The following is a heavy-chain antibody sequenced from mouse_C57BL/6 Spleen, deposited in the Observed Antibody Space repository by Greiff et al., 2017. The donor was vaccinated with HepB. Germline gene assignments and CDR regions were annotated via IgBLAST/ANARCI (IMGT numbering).Heavy chain of an antibody. CDR2: INPSNGGT. CDR1: GYTFPSYW. Sequence: QVQLQQPGTELVKPGASVKLSCNASGYTFPSYWMHWVKQRPEQSLEWIGNINPSNGGTNYNEKFKSKATLTVDKSSSTAYMQLSSLTSEDSAVYYCARSHYDYEAWFAYWGQGTLVTVSA. J-gene: IGHJ3*01. CDR3: ARSHYDYEAWFAY. V-gene: IGHV1-53*01. D-gene: IGHD2-4*01.